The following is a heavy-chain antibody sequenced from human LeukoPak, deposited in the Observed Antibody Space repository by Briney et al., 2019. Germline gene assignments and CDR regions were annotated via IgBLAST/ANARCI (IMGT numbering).Heavy chain of an antibody. Sequence: ASVNVSCKASGYTFTGYCMHWVRQAPGQGLEWMGWINPNSGGTNYAQKFQGWVTMTRDTSISTAYMELSRLRSDDTAVYYCARAGTVEMTPLDYWGQGTLVTVSS. V-gene: IGHV1-2*04. D-gene: IGHD5-24*01. CDR2: INPNSGGT. J-gene: IGHJ4*02. CDR1: GYTFTGYC. CDR3: ARAGTVEMTPLDY.